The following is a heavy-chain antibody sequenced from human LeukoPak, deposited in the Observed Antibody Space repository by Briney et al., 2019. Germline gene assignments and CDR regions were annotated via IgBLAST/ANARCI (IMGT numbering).Heavy chain of an antibody. J-gene: IGHJ5*02. CDR2: INHSGST. CDR1: GGSFSGYY. CDR3: ARGLIRRRFDP. Sequence: ETLSLTCAVSGGSFSGYYWSWIRQPPGKGLEWIGEINHSGSTNYNPSLKSRVTISVDTSKNQFSLKLSSVTAADTAVYYCARGLIRRRFDPWGQGTLVTVSS. V-gene: IGHV4-34*01.